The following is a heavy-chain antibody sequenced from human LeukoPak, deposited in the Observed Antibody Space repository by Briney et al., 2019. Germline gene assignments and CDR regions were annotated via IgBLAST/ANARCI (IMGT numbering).Heavy chain of an antibody. CDR3: ARATDGAFDI. CDR1: GFTFSTYW. CDR2: IKQDGSEK. J-gene: IGHJ3*02. V-gene: IGHV3-7*01. D-gene: IGHD4-17*01. Sequence: GGSLRLSCAASGFTFSTYWMTWARQAPGKGLEWVANIKQDGSEKNYVDSVKGRFTISRDNAKNSLYLQMNSLRAEDTALYYCARATDGAFDIWGQGTVVTVSS.